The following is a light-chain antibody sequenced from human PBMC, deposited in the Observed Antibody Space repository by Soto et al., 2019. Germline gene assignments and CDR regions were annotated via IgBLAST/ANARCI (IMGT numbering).Light chain of an antibody. V-gene: IGLV2-23*01. CDR2: EGS. CDR3: CSYAGRGTYV. CDR1: SSDVGSYNL. J-gene: IGLJ1*01. Sequence: QSVLTQPASVSGSPGQSITMSCTGTSSDVGSYNLVSWYQQHPGKAPKLMIYEGSKRPSGVSNRFSGSKSGNTASLTISGLQAEDEADYYCCSYAGRGTYVFGTGTKVTV.